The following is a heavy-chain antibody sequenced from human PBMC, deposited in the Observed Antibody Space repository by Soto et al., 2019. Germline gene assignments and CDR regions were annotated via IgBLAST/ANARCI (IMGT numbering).Heavy chain of an antibody. D-gene: IGHD6-19*01. J-gene: IGHJ3*02. Sequence: SETLRLTCSVSAYSISSGYYWGWIRQPPGKRLEWIGSIYHSGSTYYNPSLKSRVTISVDTSKNQFSLKLSSVTAAHKPVYYCARGVIAVAGPKGHDAFDIWGQGSRVT. V-gene: IGHV4-38-2*02. CDR2: IYHSGST. CDR1: AYSISSGYY. CDR3: ARGVIAVAGPKGHDAFDI.